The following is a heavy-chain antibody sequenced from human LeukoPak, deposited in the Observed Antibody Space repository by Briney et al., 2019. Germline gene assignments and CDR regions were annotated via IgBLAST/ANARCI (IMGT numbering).Heavy chain of an antibody. CDR2: ISSSSSSYI. J-gene: IGHJ4*02. CDR3: ASSSTSFATPFY. D-gene: IGHD2-2*01. Sequence: PGGSLRLSCAASGFTFSSYSMNWVRQAPGKGLEWVSSISSSSSSYIYYADSVKGRFTISRDNAKNSLYLQMNSLRAEDTAVYYCASSSTSFATPFYWGQGTLVTVSS. V-gene: IGHV3-21*01. CDR1: GFTFSSYS.